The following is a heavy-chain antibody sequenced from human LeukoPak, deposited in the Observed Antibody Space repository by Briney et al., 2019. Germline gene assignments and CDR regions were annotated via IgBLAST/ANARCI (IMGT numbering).Heavy chain of an antibody. V-gene: IGHV4-4*07. CDR3: ARGRYGGNRSPSDY. Sequence: PSETLSLTCTVSGGSISSYYWSWIRQPAGKGLEWIGRIYTSGSTNYNPSLKSRVTMSVDTSKNQFSLKLSSVTAADTAVYYCARGRYGGNRSPSDYWGQGTLVTVSS. D-gene: IGHD4-23*01. CDR2: IYTSGST. CDR1: GGSISSYY. J-gene: IGHJ4*02.